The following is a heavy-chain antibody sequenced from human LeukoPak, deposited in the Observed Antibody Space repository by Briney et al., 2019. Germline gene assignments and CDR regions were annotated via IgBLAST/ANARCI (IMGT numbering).Heavy chain of an antibody. J-gene: IGHJ6*02. CDR1: GVTVSSYE. D-gene: IGHD3-10*01. Sequence: GSLRLSCAASGVTVSSYEMNWVRQAPGKGLEWVSYISSSGRTIYYADSVKGRFTISRDNAKNSLYLQMNSLRAEDTAVYYCARDGGSLLWFGELLQGAYYYYYGMDVWGQGTTVTVSS. CDR3: ARDGGSLLWFGELLQGAYYYYYGMDV. V-gene: IGHV3-48*03. CDR2: ISSSGRTI.